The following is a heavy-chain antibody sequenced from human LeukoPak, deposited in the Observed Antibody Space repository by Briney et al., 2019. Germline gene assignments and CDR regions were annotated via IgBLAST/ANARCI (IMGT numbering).Heavy chain of an antibody. CDR1: GGSISNYY. CDR2: IYYSGST. D-gene: IGHD5-24*01. V-gene: IGHV4-59*01. J-gene: IGHJ4*02. Sequence: SETLSLTCTVSGGSISNYYWSWIRQPPGKGLEWIGYIYYSGSTNYNPSLRSRVTISVDMSKNQFSLKLTSVTAADTAVYYCARLGEMATCIDYWGQGTLVTASS. CDR3: ARLGEMATCIDY.